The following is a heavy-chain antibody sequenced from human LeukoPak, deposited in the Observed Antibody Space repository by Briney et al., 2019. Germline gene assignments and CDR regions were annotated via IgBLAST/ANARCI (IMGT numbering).Heavy chain of an antibody. CDR1: GGSFTSYY. CDR3: ARGITGTSYYYYMDV. CDR2: IYASGNTDYNPSRT. J-gene: IGHJ6*03. Sequence: SETLSLTCTVSGGSFTSYYWSWIRQPAGKGLEWIGRIYASGNTDYNPSRTNYNPSLKSRVTISVDTSKNQFSLKLSSVTAADTDVYYCARGITGTSYYYYMDVWGKGTTVTVSS. D-gene: IGHD1-7*01. V-gene: IGHV4-4*07.